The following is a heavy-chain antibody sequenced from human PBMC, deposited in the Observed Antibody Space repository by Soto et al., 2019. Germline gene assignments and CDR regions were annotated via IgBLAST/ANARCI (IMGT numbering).Heavy chain of an antibody. CDR3: ARDYGSGSYPLGGMDV. D-gene: IGHD3-10*01. J-gene: IGHJ6*02. Sequence: QVQLQESGPGLVKRSQTLSLTCTVSGGSISSGGCYWSWVRQHPGKGLEWIGFIYYSGSTNYNPSLKSRVTISVDTSKNQLSLKLNSVTAADTAVYYCARDYGSGSYPLGGMDVWGQGTTVTVSS. CDR1: GGSISSGGCY. V-gene: IGHV4-31*03. CDR2: IYYSGST.